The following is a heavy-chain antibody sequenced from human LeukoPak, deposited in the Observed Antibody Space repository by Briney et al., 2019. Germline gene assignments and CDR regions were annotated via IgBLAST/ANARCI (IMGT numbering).Heavy chain of an antibody. CDR1: GGSFSGYY. Sequence: SETLSLTCAVYGGSFSGYYWSWIRQPPGKGLEWIGEINHSGSTNYNPSLKSRVTISVDTSKNQFSLKLSSVTAADTAVSYCARGRFWNDYWSQGTLVTVSS. CDR2: INHSGST. CDR3: ARGRFWNDY. D-gene: IGHD1-1*01. V-gene: IGHV4-34*01. J-gene: IGHJ4*02.